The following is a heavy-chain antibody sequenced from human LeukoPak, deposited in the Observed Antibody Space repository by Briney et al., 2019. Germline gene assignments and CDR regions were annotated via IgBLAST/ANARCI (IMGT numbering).Heavy chain of an antibody. CDR2: IYTSGST. CDR3: ARGYCSGGSCYFDY. Sequence: SQTPSLTCTVSGGSISSGSYYWSWIRQPAGKGLEWIGRIYTSGSTNYNPSLKSRVTISVDTSKNQFSLKLSSVTAADTAVYYCARGYCSGGSCYFDYWGQGTLVTVSS. J-gene: IGHJ4*02. CDR1: GGSISSGSYY. D-gene: IGHD2-15*01. V-gene: IGHV4-61*02.